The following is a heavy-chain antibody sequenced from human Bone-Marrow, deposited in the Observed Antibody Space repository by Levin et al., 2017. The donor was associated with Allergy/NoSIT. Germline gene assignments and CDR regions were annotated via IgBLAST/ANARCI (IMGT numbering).Heavy chain of an antibody. CDR2: IDPSDSYT. J-gene: IGHJ6*03. Sequence: GESLKISCKGSGYSFTSYWISWVRQMPGKGLEWMGRIDPSDSYTNYSPSFQGHVTISADKSISTAYLQWSSLKASDTAMYYCARLGLVSGWYSYYYYMDVWGKGTTVTVSS. CDR3: ARLGLVSGWYSYYYYMDV. CDR1: GYSFTSYW. V-gene: IGHV5-10-1*01. D-gene: IGHD6-19*01.